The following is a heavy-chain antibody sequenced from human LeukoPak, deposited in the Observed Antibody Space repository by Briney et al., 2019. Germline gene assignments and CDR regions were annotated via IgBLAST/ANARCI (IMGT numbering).Heavy chain of an antibody. CDR1: GGPISTYY. CDR2: IYTSGST. CDR3: AREAIAVSGTRGMNWFDP. V-gene: IGHV4-4*07. D-gene: IGHD6-19*01. J-gene: IGHJ5*02. Sequence: SETLSLTCTVSGGPISTYYWSWIRQPAGKGLEWIGRIYTSGSTNYNPSLKSRVTMSVDTPKNQFSLKLSSVTTADTAVYYCAREAIAVSGTRGMNWFDPWGQGTLLTVSS.